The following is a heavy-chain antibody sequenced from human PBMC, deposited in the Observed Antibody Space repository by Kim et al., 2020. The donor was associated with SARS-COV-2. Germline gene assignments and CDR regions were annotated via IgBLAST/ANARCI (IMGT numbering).Heavy chain of an antibody. D-gene: IGHD6-19*01. CDR3: ARDIAVAGLDAFDI. V-gene: IGHV1-18*01. J-gene: IGHJ3*02. Sequence: AQKLQGRVTMTTDTSTSTAYMELRSLRSDDTAVYYCARDIAVAGLDAFDIWGQGTMVTVSS.